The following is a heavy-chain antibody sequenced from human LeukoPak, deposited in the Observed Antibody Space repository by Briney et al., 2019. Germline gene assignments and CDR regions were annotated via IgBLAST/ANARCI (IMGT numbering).Heavy chain of an antibody. V-gene: IGHV4-59*01. Sequence: SETLSLTCTVSGGSISSYYWSWIRQPPGKGLEWIGNIYYSGSTNYNPSLKSRVTISVDTSKNQFSLKLSSVTAADTAVYYCTRGSIAYYYMDVWGKGTTVTVSS. CDR2: IYYSGST. J-gene: IGHJ6*03. CDR1: GGSISSYY. CDR3: TRGSIAYYYMDV. D-gene: IGHD3-22*01.